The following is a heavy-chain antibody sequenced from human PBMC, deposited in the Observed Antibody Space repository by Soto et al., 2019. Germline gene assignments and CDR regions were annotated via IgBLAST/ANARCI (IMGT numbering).Heavy chain of an antibody. CDR2: IYPGDSDT. CDR1: GYSFTSYW. D-gene: IGHD1-1*01. V-gene: IGHV5-51*01. J-gene: IGHJ6*02. Sequence: GESLKISCKGSGYSFTSYWIGWVRQMPGKGLEWMGIIYPGDSDTRYSPSFQGQVTISADKSISTAYLQWSSLKASDTAMYYCARLGTTANYYYGMDVWGQGTTVTVSS. CDR3: ARLGTTANYYYGMDV.